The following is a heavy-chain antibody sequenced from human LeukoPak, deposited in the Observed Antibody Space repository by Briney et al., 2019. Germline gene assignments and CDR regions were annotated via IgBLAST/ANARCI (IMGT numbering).Heavy chain of an antibody. CDR2: ISSSSSYI. CDR3: ARDPLAPYYDYVWGSYQDY. Sequence: GGSLRLSCAASGFTFSSYSMNWVRQAPGKGPEWVSSISSSSSYIYYADSVKGRFTIPRGNAKNSLYLQMNSLRAEDTAVYYCARDPLAPYYDYVWGSYQDYWGQGTLVTVSS. D-gene: IGHD3-16*02. J-gene: IGHJ4*02. V-gene: IGHV3-21*01. CDR1: GFTFSSYS.